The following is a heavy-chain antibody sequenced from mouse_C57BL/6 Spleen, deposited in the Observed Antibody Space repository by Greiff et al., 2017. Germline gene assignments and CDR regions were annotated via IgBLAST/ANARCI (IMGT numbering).Heavy chain of an antibody. Sequence: QVQLQQPGAELVMPGASVKLSCKASGYTFTSYWMHWVKQRPGQGLEWIGEIDPSDSYTNYNQKFKGKSTLTVDKSSSTAYMQLSSLTSEDSAVYYCARWSNYYFDYWGQGTTLTVSS. CDR3: ARWSNYYFDY. CDR2: IDPSDSYT. CDR1: GYTFTSYW. D-gene: IGHD2-5*01. V-gene: IGHV1-69*01. J-gene: IGHJ2*01.